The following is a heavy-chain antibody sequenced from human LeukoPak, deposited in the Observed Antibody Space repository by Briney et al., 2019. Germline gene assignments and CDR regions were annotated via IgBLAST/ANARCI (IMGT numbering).Heavy chain of an antibody. CDR2: ISGSGGST. CDR1: GFTFSSYA. Sequence: PGGSLRLSCAASGFTFSSYAMSWVRQAPGKGLEWVSAISGSGGSTYYADSVKGRFTISRDNSKNTLYLQMNSLRAEDTAVYYCAKDASVEDFWSGYYFSEAWGQGTLVTVSS. J-gene: IGHJ5*02. D-gene: IGHD3-3*01. V-gene: IGHV3-23*01. CDR3: AKDASVEDFWSGYYFSEA.